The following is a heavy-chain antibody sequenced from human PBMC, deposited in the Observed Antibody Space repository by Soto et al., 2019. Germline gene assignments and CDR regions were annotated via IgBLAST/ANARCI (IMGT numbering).Heavy chain of an antibody. D-gene: IGHD6-13*01. CDR2: INHSGST. CDR1: GGSFSGYY. J-gene: IGHJ6*02. CDR3: ARVIAAAGLDRYYYYYGMDV. V-gene: IGHV4-34*01. Sequence: SETLSLTCAVYGGSFSGYYWSWIRQPPGKGLEWIGEINHSGSTNYNPSIKSQVNISVDTSKNQFSLKLSSVTAADTVVYYCARVIAAAGLDRYYYYYGMDVWGQGTTVT.